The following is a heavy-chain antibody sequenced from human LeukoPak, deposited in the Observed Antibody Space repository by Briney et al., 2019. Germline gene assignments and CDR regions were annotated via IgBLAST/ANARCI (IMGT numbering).Heavy chain of an antibody. CDR2: ISYDGTNK. CDR3: AKRPRGNYLDPFDY. J-gene: IGHJ4*02. V-gene: IGHV3-30-3*02. D-gene: IGHD3-10*01. CDR1: GFTFGSYA. Sequence: GGSLRLPCAASGFTFGSYAMHWVRQAPGRGLEWVAGISYDGTNKYYADSVKGRFTISRDNSKNTLYLQMDSLRTDDTAVYYCAKRPRGNYLDPFDYWGQGTLVTVSS.